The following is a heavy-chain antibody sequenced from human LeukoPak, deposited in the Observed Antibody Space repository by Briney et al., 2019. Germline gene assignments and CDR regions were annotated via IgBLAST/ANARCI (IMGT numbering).Heavy chain of an antibody. V-gene: IGHV4-31*03. Sequence: PSETLFLTCTVSGGSISSGGYYWSWIRQHPGKGLEWIGYIYYSGSTYYNPSLKSRVTISVDTSKNQFSLKLSSVTAADTAVYYCARDSSNYYDSSGSLGSYFDYWGQGTLVTVSS. CDR2: IYYSGST. D-gene: IGHD3-22*01. J-gene: IGHJ4*02. CDR1: GGSISSGGYY. CDR3: ARDSSNYYDSSGSLGSYFDY.